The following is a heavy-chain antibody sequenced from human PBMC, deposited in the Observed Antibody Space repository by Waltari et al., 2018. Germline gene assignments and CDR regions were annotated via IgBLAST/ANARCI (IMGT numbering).Heavy chain of an antibody. CDR3: ARNQRGWFDAFDI. J-gene: IGHJ3*02. Sequence: QLQLQESGPGLVEPSETLSLTCTASGDSSSTNNYYWGWIRQPRGTGLHWIGSIHYIGDTYYSSSLKSRVIISVDTSNNQFSLRLTSVTAADTAIYFCARNQRGWFDAFDIWGQGTAVTVSS. V-gene: IGHV4-39*07. CDR2: IHYIGDT. D-gene: IGHD6-19*01. CDR1: GDSSSTNNYY.